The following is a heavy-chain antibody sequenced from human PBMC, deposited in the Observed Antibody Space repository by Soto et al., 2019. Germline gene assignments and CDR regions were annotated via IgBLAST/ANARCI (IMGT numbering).Heavy chain of an antibody. D-gene: IGHD3-10*01. CDR1: GLSFSHYW. CDR2: ISPDGRTT. J-gene: IGHJ4*02. V-gene: IGHV3-74*01. CDR3: ADSWLPTSY. Sequence: RGSLRLSCAASGLSFSHYWMHWVRQAPGKGLVWVSRISPDGRTTTYADSVKGRFTISRDNAKSTLYLQMNSLTVEDGAVYYCADSWLPTSYWGPGTLVTVSS.